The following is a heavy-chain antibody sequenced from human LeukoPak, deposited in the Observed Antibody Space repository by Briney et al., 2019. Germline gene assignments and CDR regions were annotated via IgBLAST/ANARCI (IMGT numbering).Heavy chain of an antibody. CDR1: GYTFTGYY. CDR2: INPNSGGT. CDR3: ARDREHIVVVTAIPYHWFDP. Sequence: ASVKVSCKASGYTFTGYYMHWVRQAPGQGLEWMGWINPNSGGTNYAQEFQGRVTMARDTSISTAYMELSRLRSDDTAVYYCARDREHIVVVTAIPYHWFDPWGQGTLVTVSS. J-gene: IGHJ5*02. V-gene: IGHV1-2*02. D-gene: IGHD2-21*02.